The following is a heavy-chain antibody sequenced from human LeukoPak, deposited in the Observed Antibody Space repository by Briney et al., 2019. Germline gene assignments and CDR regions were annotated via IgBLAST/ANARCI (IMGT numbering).Heavy chain of an antibody. J-gene: IGHJ4*02. D-gene: IGHD1-1*01. V-gene: IGHV4-38-2*02. CDR3: ARSRGRRAQLDY. CDR1: GYSISSNYY. CDR2: LYYGGST. Sequence: PSETLSLTCTVSGYSISSNYYWDWLRHPPEKALEWIGSLYYGGSTYYNPSLKIRVTKSIDTSKHQFSLKLRAVTAADKAVYYCARSRGRRAQLDYWGQGTLVTVSS.